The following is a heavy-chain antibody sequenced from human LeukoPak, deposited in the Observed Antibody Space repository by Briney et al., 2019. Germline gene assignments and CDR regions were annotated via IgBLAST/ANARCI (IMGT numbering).Heavy chain of an antibody. CDR1: GFTFSSYA. Sequence: GGSLRLSCSASGFTFSSYAMHWVRQAPGKGLEYVSAISSNGGSTYYADFVKGRFTISRDNSKNTLYLQMSSLRAEDTAVYYCVKGGHSSSWYGLGYYFDYWGQGTLVTVSS. V-gene: IGHV3-64D*06. CDR3: VKGGHSSSWYGLGYYFDY. J-gene: IGHJ4*02. D-gene: IGHD6-13*01. CDR2: ISSNGGST.